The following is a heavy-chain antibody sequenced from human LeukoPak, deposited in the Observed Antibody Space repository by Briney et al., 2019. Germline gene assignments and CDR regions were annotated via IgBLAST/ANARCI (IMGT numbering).Heavy chain of an antibody. CDR1: GFTVSSNY. D-gene: IGHD6-13*01. Sequence: GGSLRLSCAASGFTVSSNYMSWVRQAPGKGLEWVSVIYSGGSTYYADSVKGRFTISRDNSKNTLYLQMNSLRAEDTAVYYCARGPTLFSSSWYGQVDYWGQGTLVTVSS. V-gene: IGHV3-53*01. J-gene: IGHJ4*02. CDR3: ARGPTLFSSSWYGQVDY. CDR2: IYSGGST.